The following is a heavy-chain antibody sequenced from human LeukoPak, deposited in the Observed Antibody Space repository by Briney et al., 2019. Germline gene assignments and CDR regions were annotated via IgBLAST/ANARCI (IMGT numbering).Heavy chain of an antibody. V-gene: IGHV3-53*01. J-gene: IGHJ4*02. CDR2: IYVGGST. D-gene: IGHD3-10*01. CDR3: ATGQFGESQNDY. Sequence: SCKASGGTFSSYAISWVRQAPGKGLEWLSVIYVGGSTFYADSVKGRFTISRDSSKNSVYLQMNNLRVADTAVYYCATGQFGESQNDYWGQGTLVTVSS. CDR1: GGTFSSYA.